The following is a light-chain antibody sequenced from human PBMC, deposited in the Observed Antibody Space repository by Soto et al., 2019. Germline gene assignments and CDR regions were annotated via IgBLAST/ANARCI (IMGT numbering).Light chain of an antibody. J-gene: IGKJ1*01. CDR1: QSISSY. CDR3: QPSSTTPRT. V-gene: IGKV1-39*01. CDR2: AAS. Sequence: DIQMTQSPSSLSASVGDRVTITCRASQSISSYLNWYQQKPGKAPKLLIYAASSLQSGVPSRFSGSGSGTDFTLTISSLQPEDFATYYCQPSSTTPRTFGPGTKVDIK.